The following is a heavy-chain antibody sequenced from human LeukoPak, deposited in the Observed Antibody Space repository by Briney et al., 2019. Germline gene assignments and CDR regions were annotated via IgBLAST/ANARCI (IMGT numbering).Heavy chain of an antibody. D-gene: IGHD3-22*01. CDR1: GGSISSYY. J-gene: IGHJ3*02. Sequence: SETLSLTCTVSGGSISSYYWSWIRQPPGKGLEWIGYIYYSGSTNYNPSLKSRVTISVDTSKNQFSLKLSSVTAADTAVYYCARAGLSTMIDYKAFDIWGQGTMVTVSS. V-gene: IGHV4-59*12. CDR2: IYYSGST. CDR3: ARAGLSTMIDYKAFDI.